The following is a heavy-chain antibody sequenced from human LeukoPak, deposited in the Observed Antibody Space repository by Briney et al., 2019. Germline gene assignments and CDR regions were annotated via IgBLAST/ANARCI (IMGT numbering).Heavy chain of an antibody. V-gene: IGHV1-69*04. D-gene: IGHD6-19*01. CDR3: ARDLSSGQYSSGWFRTLGDY. CDR2: IIPILGIA. CDR1: GGTFSSYA. Sequence: ASVKVSCKASGGTFSSYAISWVRQAPGQGLEWMGRIIPILGIANYAQKFQGRVTITADKSTSTAYMELSSLRSEDTAVYYCARDLSSGQYSSGWFRTLGDYWGQGTLVTVSS. J-gene: IGHJ4*02.